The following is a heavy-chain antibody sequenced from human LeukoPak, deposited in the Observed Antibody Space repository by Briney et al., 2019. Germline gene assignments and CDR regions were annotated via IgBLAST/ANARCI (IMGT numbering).Heavy chain of an antibody. V-gene: IGHV3-74*01. J-gene: IGHJ4*02. D-gene: IGHD6-13*01. Sequence: PGGSLRLSCAASGFTFSSYSINWVRQAPGKGLVWASRISSDGSSTTYADSVKGRFTISRDNAMNTLYLQMNSLRVEDTAVYYCARADSSWANDYWGQGTLVTVSS. CDR3: ARADSSWANDY. CDR1: GFTFSSYS. CDR2: ISSDGSST.